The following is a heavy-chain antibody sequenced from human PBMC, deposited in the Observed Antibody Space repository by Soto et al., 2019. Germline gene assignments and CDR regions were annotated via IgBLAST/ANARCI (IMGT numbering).Heavy chain of an antibody. Sequence: PAGCLRLSCSASVFTFRSHSMSCFRKAPGKGLEWVSAISGSGGSTYYADSVKGRFTISRDNSKNTLCLRMNRLIAEATAVYHCAKLEIASGRAFEFWGQGTGVTVS. V-gene: IGHV3-23*01. D-gene: IGHD2-21*01. CDR1: VFTFRSHS. J-gene: IGHJ3*01. CDR3: AKLEIASGRAFEF. CDR2: ISGSGGST.